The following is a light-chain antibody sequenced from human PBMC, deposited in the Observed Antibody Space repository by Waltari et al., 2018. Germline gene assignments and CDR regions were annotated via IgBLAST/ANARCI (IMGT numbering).Light chain of an antibody. CDR1: NSDVGHSIL. V-gene: IGLV2-23*02. Sequence: QSALTQPASMSGSPGQSITLSCTATNSDVGHSILVSWYQQHPGKAPKLIIYDVNRRPSGVSGRFSGSKSGNTASLTISGLQAEDEADYYCSSYATSTTFFGGGTKLSVL. CDR2: DVN. CDR3: SSYATSTTF. J-gene: IGLJ2*01.